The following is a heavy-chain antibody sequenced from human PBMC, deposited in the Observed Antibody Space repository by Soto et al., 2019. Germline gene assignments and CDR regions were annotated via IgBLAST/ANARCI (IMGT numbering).Heavy chain of an antibody. Sequence: ASVKVSCKASCHTFSSYCISLVRQGPGQGLDWMGWISAYNGNTNYAQKPQGRVTMTTDTSTSTAYMELRSLRSDDTAVYYCARDFRDPRNYVLDPWGQGTLVTVSS. J-gene: IGHJ5*02. D-gene: IGHD3-16*01. CDR1: CHTFSSYC. V-gene: IGHV1-18*01. CDR2: ISAYNGNT. CDR3: ARDFRDPRNYVLDP.